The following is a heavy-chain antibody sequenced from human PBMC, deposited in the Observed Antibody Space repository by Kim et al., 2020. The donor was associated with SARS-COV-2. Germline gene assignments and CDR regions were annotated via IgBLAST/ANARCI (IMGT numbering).Heavy chain of an antibody. CDR3: VRSIMKNDVCGHYFDN. V-gene: IGHV3-72*01. J-gene: IGHJ4*02. Sequence: GGSLRLSCAVSGFTFNEHYMEWVRQAPGKGLEWLGRSRNRDKGYSTDYAASVRGRFSILRDGSKNLMFLQMNSLKTEDTAIYYCVRSIMKNDVCGHYFDNWGLGTLVTVSS. CDR2: SRNRDKGYST. CDR1: GFTFNEHY. D-gene: IGHD3-16*01.